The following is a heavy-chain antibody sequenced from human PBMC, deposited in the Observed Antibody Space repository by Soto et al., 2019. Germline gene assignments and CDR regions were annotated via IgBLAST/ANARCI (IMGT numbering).Heavy chain of an antibody. CDR3: ATLRYFDSLLPGFDY. CDR1: GFTFSSFW. Sequence: GGSLRLSCAASGFTFSSFWMTWVRQAPGKGLEWVANIKQDGREKYYVDSVKGRFTISRDNAKNSLFLQMYSLTVEYTAVFYCATLRYFDSLLPGFDYWGHGTLFTLSS. CDR2: IKQDGREK. V-gene: IGHV3-7*01. J-gene: IGHJ4*01. D-gene: IGHD3-9*01.